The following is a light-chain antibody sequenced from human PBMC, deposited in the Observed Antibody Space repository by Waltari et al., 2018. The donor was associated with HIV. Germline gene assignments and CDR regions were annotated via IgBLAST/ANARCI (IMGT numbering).Light chain of an antibody. CDR1: SIGTKS. CDR2: DDT. V-gene: IGLV3-21*02. J-gene: IGLJ1*01. Sequence: SYVVTQPPSVSVAPGQTARISCGGASIGTKSVHWYQQKSGLAPVLVIYDDTDRPSGIPERFSGSNSGNTATLTIYRVEAEDEGDYYCQVWDASTTQPLVFGSGTKVTAL. CDR3: QVWDASTTQPLV.